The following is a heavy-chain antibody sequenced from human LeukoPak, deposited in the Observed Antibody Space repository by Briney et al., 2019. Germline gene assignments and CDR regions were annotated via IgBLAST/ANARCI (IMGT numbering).Heavy chain of an antibody. CDR3: ASRYRPDAFDI. J-gene: IGHJ3*02. CDR1: GFTFSSYA. Sequence: GGSLRLSCAASGFTFSSYAMHWVRQAPGKGLEWVAVISYDGSNKYYADSVKGRFTISRDNAKNSLYLQMNSLRAEDTAVYYCASRYRPDAFDIWGQGTMVTVSS. D-gene: IGHD5-12*01. CDR2: ISYDGSNK. V-gene: IGHV3-30-3*01.